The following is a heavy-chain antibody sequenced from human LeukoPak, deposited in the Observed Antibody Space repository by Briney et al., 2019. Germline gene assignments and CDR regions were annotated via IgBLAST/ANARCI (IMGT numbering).Heavy chain of an antibody. D-gene: IGHD3-22*01. V-gene: IGHV5-51*01. CDR3: ARVEGDSSGAMDY. Sequence: GESLKISCKHSEYSFPNYCIGWVRQMPGKGLEWMGIIYPDDSDTRYSPSFQGQVTISADKSISTAYLQWSSLKASDTAMYYCARVEGDSSGAMDYWGQGTLVTVSS. CDR2: IYPDDSDT. J-gene: IGHJ4*02. CDR1: EYSFPNYC.